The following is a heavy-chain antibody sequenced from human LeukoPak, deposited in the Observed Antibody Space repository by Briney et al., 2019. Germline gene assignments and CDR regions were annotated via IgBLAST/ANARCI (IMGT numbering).Heavy chain of an antibody. V-gene: IGHV3-30-3*01. Sequence: GGSLRLSCAASGITFSGHAMHWVRQPPGEGLEWVSVISNDGTKIFYADSVTGRFTISRDTSKNTLYLQMNSLRAEDTAVYYCARDSSSGYYFRVYFDYWGQGTLVTVSS. J-gene: IGHJ4*02. CDR2: ISNDGTKI. CDR1: GITFSGHA. D-gene: IGHD3-22*01. CDR3: ARDSSSGYYFRVYFDY.